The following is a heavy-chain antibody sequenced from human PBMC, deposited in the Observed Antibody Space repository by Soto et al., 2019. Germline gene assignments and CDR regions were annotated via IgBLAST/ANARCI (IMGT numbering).Heavy chain of an antibody. D-gene: IGHD3-3*01. V-gene: IGHV1-3*04. Sequence: ASVKVSCKASGFTFTTYAIHWVRQAPGQRLEWMGWITTANGKTRYSQNFQGRVTISRDTSANTVYMEVSSLTSEDTAVYYCARDVARAPTLDYYFDYWGQGTLVTVSS. CDR3: ARDVARAPTLDYYFDY. CDR2: ITTANGKT. J-gene: IGHJ4*02. CDR1: GFTFTTYA.